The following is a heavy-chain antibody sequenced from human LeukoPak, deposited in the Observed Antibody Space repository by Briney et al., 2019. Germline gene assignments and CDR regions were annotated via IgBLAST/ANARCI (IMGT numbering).Heavy chain of an antibody. CDR1: GGSFSGYY. Sequence: SETLSLTCAVYGGSFSGYYWSWIRQPPGKGLEWIGEINHSGSTNYNPSLKSRVTISVDTSKNQFSLKLSSVTAADTAVYYCARESIAVAGTFDYWGQGTLVTASS. V-gene: IGHV4-34*01. J-gene: IGHJ4*02. CDR2: INHSGST. D-gene: IGHD6-19*01. CDR3: ARESIAVAGTFDY.